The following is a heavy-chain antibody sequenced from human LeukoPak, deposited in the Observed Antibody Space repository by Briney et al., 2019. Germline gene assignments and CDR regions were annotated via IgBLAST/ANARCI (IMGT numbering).Heavy chain of an antibody. CDR2: IYYSGST. J-gene: IGHJ4*02. CDR1: GGSISSSSYY. CDR3: ARLGYYDSSATIDY. V-gene: IGHV4-39*07. D-gene: IGHD3-22*01. Sequence: PSETLSLTCTVSGGSISSSSYYWGWIRQPPGKGLEWIGSIYYSGSTYYNPSLKSRVTISVDTSKNQFSLKLSSVTAADTAVYYCARLGYYDSSATIDYWGQGTLVTVSS.